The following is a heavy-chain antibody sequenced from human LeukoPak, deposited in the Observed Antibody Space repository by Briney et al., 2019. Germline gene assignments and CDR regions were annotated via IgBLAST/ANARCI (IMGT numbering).Heavy chain of an antibody. J-gene: IGHJ4*02. CDR3: ARVRPAISY. Sequence: GGSLRLSCGASGFMFRSYWMSWVRQAPGKGLEWVANIKEDGSEKHRVDSVKGRFTISRGNAKNSLYLQMNSLRAEDTAVYYCARVRPAISYWGQGTLVTVSS. CDR1: GFMFRSYW. V-gene: IGHV3-7*01. D-gene: IGHD3-3*02. CDR2: IKEDGSEK.